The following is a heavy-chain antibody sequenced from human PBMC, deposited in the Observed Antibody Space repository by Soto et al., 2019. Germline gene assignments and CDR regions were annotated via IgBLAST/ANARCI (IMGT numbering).Heavy chain of an antibody. Sequence: GGSLRLSCAASGFTFSGYSVNWVRQAPGKGLEWVSYISSGSKTIYYAESVKGRFTVSRDNARNSQYLQMNSLRDEDTAVYYCAREDILGARSFDYWGQGTLVTVSS. CDR3: AREDILGARSFDY. CDR1: GFTFSGYS. J-gene: IGHJ4*02. D-gene: IGHD1-26*01. CDR2: ISSGSKTI. V-gene: IGHV3-48*02.